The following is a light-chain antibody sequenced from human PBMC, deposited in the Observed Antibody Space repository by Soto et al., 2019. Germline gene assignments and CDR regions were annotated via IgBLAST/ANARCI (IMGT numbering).Light chain of an antibody. J-gene: IGLJ2*01. Sequence: QSVLTQPPSVSGAPGQRVTISCTGSSSNIGAGYDVHWYQQLPGRAPKLLIYGNTNRPSGVPDRFSGSKSGTSASLAITGLQAEDEADYYCLSFDSSLRVVFGGGTKLTV. V-gene: IGLV1-40*01. CDR1: SSNIGAGYD. CDR2: GNT. CDR3: LSFDSSLRVV.